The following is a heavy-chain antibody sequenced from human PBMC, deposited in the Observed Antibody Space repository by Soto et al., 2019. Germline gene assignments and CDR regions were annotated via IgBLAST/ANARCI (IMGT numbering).Heavy chain of an antibody. J-gene: IGHJ6*02. CDR3: ASCKAYDDFWSEYPDG. Sequence: SEPLALTCTVSGGSISIGGYYWSGIRQHPGKGLEWIGYIYYSGSTYYNPSLKSRVTISVDTSKNQFSLKLSSVTAADTAVYYCASCKAYDDFWSEYPDGWGQGTTV. D-gene: IGHD3-3*01. V-gene: IGHV4-31*03. CDR1: GGSISIGGYY. CDR2: IYYSGST.